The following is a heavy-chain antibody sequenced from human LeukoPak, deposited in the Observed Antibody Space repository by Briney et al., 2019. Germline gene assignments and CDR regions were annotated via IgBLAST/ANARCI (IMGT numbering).Heavy chain of an antibody. CDR3: ASWGPPGCSGGSCYFGY. D-gene: IGHD2-15*01. CDR2: IKQDGSGK. CDR1: GFTFSSYW. V-gene: IGHV3-7*01. Sequence: PGGSLRLSCAASGFTFSSYWMSWVRQAPGKGLEWVANIKQDGSGKYYVDSVKGRFTISRDNAKNSVYLQMKSLRAEDTAVYYCASWGPPGCSGGSCYFGYWGQGTLVTVSS. J-gene: IGHJ4*02.